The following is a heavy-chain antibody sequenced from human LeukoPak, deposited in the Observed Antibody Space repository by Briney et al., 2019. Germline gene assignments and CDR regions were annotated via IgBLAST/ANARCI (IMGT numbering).Heavy chain of an antibody. Sequence: GGSLRLSCAASGFTFSSYWMHWVRQAPGKGLVWVSRINSDGSSTSYADSVKGRFTISRDNAKNTLYLQMNSLRAEDTAVYYCARGIKYYDILTGYGPPDAFDIWGQGTMVTVSS. D-gene: IGHD3-9*01. CDR1: GFTFSSYW. CDR3: ARGIKYYDILTGYGPPDAFDI. CDR2: INSDGSST. J-gene: IGHJ3*02. V-gene: IGHV3-74*01.